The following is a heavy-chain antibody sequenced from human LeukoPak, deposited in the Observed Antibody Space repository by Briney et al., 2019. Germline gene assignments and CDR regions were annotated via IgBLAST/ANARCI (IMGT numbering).Heavy chain of an antibody. CDR2: IYTSGST. CDR1: GGSISSYY. Sequence: ETLSLTCTVSGGSISSYYWSWIRQPAGKGLEWIGRIYTSGSTNYNPSLKSRVTMSVDTSKNQFSLKLSSVTAADTAVYYCARDDFWSGYYYFDYWAREPWSPSPQ. CDR3: ARDDFWSGYYYFDY. D-gene: IGHD3-3*01. J-gene: IGHJ4*02. V-gene: IGHV4-4*07.